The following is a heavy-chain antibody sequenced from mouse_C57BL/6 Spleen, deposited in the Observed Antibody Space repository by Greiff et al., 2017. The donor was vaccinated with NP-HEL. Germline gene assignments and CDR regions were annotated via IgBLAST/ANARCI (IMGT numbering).Heavy chain of an antibody. CDR1: GYTFTSYW. CDR2: IDPSDSET. Sequence: QVQLQQPGAELVRPGSSVKLSCKASGYTFTSYWMHWVKQRPIQGLEWIGNIDPSDSETHYNQKFKDKATLTVDKSSSTAYMQLSSLTSEDSAVYYWASSSYDYDGGAFDYWGQGTTLTVSS. V-gene: IGHV1-52*01. CDR3: ASSSYDYDGGAFDY. J-gene: IGHJ2*01. D-gene: IGHD2-4*01.